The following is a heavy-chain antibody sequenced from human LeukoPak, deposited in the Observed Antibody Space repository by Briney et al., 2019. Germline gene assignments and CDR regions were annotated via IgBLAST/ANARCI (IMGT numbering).Heavy chain of an antibody. CDR3: ARSFQGTVNLDY. CDR2: INPNSGGT. J-gene: IGHJ4*02. Sequence: ASVKVSCKASGYTFTSYGISWVRQAPGQGLEWMGWINPNSGGTNYAQKFQGRVTMTRDTSISTAYMELSRLRSDDTAVYYCARSFQGTVNLDYWGQGTLVTVSS. CDR1: GYTFTSYG. V-gene: IGHV1-2*02. D-gene: IGHD4-17*01.